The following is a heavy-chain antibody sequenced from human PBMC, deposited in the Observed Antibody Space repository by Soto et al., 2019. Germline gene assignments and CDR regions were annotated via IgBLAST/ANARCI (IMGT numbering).Heavy chain of an antibody. CDR2: MWYDGLRQ. CDR1: VFTLKNYG. Sequence: WGSLRVSCVGSVFTLKNYGVHWVRQAPGKGLEWVALMWYDGLRQTYLDSVRGRFTVSRDSSTNTIYLQMNSLRVEDTGNYFCVKESTPPFFDSWGQGTPVTVSS. CDR3: VKESTPPFFDS. V-gene: IGHV3-33*03. J-gene: IGHJ4*02. D-gene: IGHD2-15*01.